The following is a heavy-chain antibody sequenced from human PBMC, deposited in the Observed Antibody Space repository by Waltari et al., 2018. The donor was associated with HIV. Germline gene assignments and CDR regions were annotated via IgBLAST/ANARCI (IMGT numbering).Heavy chain of an antibody. CDR1: GYSYIDFD. J-gene: IGHJ4*02. Sequence: VQLVQSGAELKKPRASVRVSCHASGYSYIDFDINWVRRPPGRVLEWVGWMNPDNGDAGYGHKFKGRFSLTRDTSTDTAYMDVTNLKSEDTAIYYCTKGRRGSLFGDEWGQGTLVTVSS. D-gene: IGHD3-3*01. V-gene: IGHV1-8*02. CDR3: TKGRRGSLFGDE. CDR2: MNPDNGDA.